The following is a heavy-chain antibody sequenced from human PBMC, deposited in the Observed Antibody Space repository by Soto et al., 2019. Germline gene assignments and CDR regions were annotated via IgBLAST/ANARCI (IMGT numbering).Heavy chain of an antibody. CDR2: IIPIFGTT. CDR1: GVTFSTYA. CDR3: VRDDPGHCSGGSCKYYSGMDV. D-gene: IGHD2-15*01. Sequence: SLKVSCKASGVTFSTYAINCVRQTPGQGLECLGGIIPIFGTTNYAQKFQGRVTITADESTSTAYMELSSLTSEDTAVYYCVRDDPGHCSGGSCKYYSGMDVWGQGTTVTVSS. J-gene: IGHJ6*02. V-gene: IGHV1-69*13.